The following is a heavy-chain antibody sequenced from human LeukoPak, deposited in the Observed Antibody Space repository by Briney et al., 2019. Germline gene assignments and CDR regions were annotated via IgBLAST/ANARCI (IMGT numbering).Heavy chain of an antibody. J-gene: IGHJ4*02. CDR3: ARTYYDFWSGYYAILDYYFDY. V-gene: IGHV3-64*01. D-gene: IGHD3-3*01. Sequence: GGSLRLSCAASGFTFSSYAMHWVRQAPGKGLEYVSAISSNGGSTYYANSVKGRFTIPRDNSKNTLYLQMGSLRAEDMAVYYCARTYYDFWSGYYAILDYYFDYWGQGTLVTVSS. CDR2: ISSNGGST. CDR1: GFTFSSYA.